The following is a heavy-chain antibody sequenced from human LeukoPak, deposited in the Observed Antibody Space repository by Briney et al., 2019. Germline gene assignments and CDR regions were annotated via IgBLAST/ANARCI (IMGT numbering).Heavy chain of an antibody. CDR1: GFTFSSYA. CDR2: ISYDGSNK. J-gene: IGHJ4*02. V-gene: IGHV3-30-3*01. D-gene: IGHD1-7*01. CDR3: ARKLGGFDY. Sequence: GGSLRLSCAASGFTFSSYAMHWVRQAPGKGLEWVAVISYDGSNKYYADSVKGRFTISRDNSKNTLCLQMNSLRAEDTAVYYCARKLGGFDYWGQGTLVTVSS.